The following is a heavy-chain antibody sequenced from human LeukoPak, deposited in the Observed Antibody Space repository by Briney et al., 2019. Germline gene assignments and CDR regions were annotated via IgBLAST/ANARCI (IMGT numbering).Heavy chain of an antibody. CDR2: IYHSGST. V-gene: IGHV4-30-2*01. Sequence: SETLSLTCTVSGGSISSGGYYWSWIRQPPGKGLEWIGYIYHSGSTYYNPSLKSRVTMSVDRSKNKFSLKLTSVTAADTAVYYCVRGGHWFDPWGQGALVSVS. J-gene: IGHJ5*02. CDR3: VRGGHWFDP. CDR1: GGSISSGGYY.